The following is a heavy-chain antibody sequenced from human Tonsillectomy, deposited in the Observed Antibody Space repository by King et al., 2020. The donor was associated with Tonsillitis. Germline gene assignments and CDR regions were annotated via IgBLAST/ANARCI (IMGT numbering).Heavy chain of an antibody. CDR1: GFTVSSNY. V-gene: IGHV3-66*01. Sequence: VQLVESGGGLVQPGGSLRLSCAASGFTVSSNYMSWVRQAPGKGLEWVSVIYSGGSTYYADSGKGRFTISRDNSKNTLYLQMNSRRAEDTAVYYCARDPIPDAFDIWGQGTMVTVSS. J-gene: IGHJ3*02. CDR2: IYSGGST. CDR3: ARDPIPDAFDI.